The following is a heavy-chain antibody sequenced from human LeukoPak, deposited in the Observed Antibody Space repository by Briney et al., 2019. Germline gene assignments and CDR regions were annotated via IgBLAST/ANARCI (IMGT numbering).Heavy chain of an antibody. CDR2: ISPSGGST. CDR1: GYTFTSYY. CDR3: ARGSSRSPRDAFDI. V-gene: IGHV1-46*01. Sequence: ASVKVSCKASGYTFTSYYIHGVRQAPGQGLEWMGIISPSGGSTTYAQKFQGRVTMTRDKSTSTVYMELSSPKSEDTAVYYCARGSSRSPRDAFDIWGQGTMVTVSS. J-gene: IGHJ3*02.